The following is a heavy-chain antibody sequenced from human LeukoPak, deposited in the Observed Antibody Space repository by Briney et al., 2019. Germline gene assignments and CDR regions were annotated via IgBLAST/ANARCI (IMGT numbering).Heavy chain of an antibody. Sequence: SVTVSCEASGGTFSSYAISWVRQAPGQGLGWMGGIIPIFGTANYAQKFQGRVTITADESTSTAYMELSSLRSEDTAVYYCARATTHIVVVPAAISYYYYGMDVWGQGTTVTVSS. CDR1: GGTFSSYA. CDR3: ARATTHIVVVPAAISYYYYGMDV. V-gene: IGHV1-69*13. CDR2: IIPIFGTA. J-gene: IGHJ6*02. D-gene: IGHD2-2*02.